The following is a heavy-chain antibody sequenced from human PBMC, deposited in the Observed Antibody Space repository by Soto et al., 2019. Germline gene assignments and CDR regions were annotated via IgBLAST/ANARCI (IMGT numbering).Heavy chain of an antibody. CDR1: GFTFSSYS. J-gene: IGHJ5*02. Sequence: GGSLRLSCAASGFTFSSYSMNWVRQAPGKGLEWVSSISSSSSYIYYADSVKGRFTISRDNAKNSLYLQMNSLRAEDTAVYYCARDRITMVRGVIRWFDPWGQGT. D-gene: IGHD3-10*01. V-gene: IGHV3-21*01. CDR3: ARDRITMVRGVIRWFDP. CDR2: ISSSSSYI.